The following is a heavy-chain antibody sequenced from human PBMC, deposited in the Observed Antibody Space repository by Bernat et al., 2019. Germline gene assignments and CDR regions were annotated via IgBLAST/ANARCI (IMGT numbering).Heavy chain of an antibody. CDR1: GFTFSSYG. CDR2: MSYDGNNK. Sequence: QVQLVESGGGVVQPGRSLRLSCAASGFTFSSYGMHWVRQAPGKGLEWVAVMSYDGNNKYSADSVKGRFTISRDNSKNTLYLQMNSLRAEDTGVYYCAKERLHKGLESVDFWGQGTLVIVSS. J-gene: IGHJ4*02. D-gene: IGHD5-24*01. CDR3: AKERLHKGLESVDF. V-gene: IGHV3-30*18.